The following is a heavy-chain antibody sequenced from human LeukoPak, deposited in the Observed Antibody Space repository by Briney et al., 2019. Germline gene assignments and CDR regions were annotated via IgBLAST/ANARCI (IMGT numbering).Heavy chain of an antibody. V-gene: IGHV3-64*01. CDR1: GFTFSSYA. CDR2: ISGNGGST. CDR3: AREMATIPGHYYYGMDV. D-gene: IGHD5-24*01. Sequence: GGSLRLSCAASGFTFSSYAMHWVRQAPGKGLEYVSAISGNGGSTYYANSVKGRFTISRDNSKNTLYLQMNSLRAEDTAVYYCAREMATIPGHYYYGMDVWGQGTTVTVSS. J-gene: IGHJ6*02.